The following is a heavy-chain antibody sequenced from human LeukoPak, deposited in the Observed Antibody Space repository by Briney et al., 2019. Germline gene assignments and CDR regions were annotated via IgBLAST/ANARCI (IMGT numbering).Heavy chain of an antibody. Sequence: ASVKVSCKASGYTFTGYFLHWVRPAPGQGLEWMGWINPNSGGTNYAQKSQGRVTMTRDTSITTAYMEVSRLRSDDTAVYYCARLSGWFDPWGQGTLVTVSS. J-gene: IGHJ5*02. D-gene: IGHD3-10*01. CDR1: GYTFTGYF. V-gene: IGHV1-2*02. CDR3: ARLSGWFDP. CDR2: INPNSGGT.